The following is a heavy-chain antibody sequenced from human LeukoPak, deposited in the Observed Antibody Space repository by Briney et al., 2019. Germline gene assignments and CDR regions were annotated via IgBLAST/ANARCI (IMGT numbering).Heavy chain of an antibody. Sequence: PSETLSLTCAVYGGSFSGYYWSWIRQPPGKGLEWIGEINHSGSTNDNPSLKSRFTISVDTSKNQFSLKLSSVTAADTAVYYCARGVYSSSWGWFDPWGQGTLVTVSS. CDR1: GGSFSGYY. V-gene: IGHV4-34*01. J-gene: IGHJ5*02. CDR3: ARGVYSSSWGWFDP. CDR2: INHSGST. D-gene: IGHD6-13*01.